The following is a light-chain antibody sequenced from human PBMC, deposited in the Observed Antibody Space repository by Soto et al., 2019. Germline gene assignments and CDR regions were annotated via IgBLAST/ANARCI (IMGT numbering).Light chain of an antibody. J-gene: IGKJ2*01. CDR1: QSISSW. CDR2: DAS. Sequence: DIQMTQFPSTLSASVGDRVTITCRASQSISSWLAWYQQKPGKAPKLLICDASSLESGVPSRFSGSGSGTEFALTISSLQPVDFATYYCQQYNSYSYTFGQGTKLEIK. CDR3: QQYNSYSYT. V-gene: IGKV1-5*01.